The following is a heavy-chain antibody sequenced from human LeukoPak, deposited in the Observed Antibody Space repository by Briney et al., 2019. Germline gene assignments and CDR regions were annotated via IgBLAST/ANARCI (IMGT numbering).Heavy chain of an antibody. J-gene: IGHJ3*01. CDR3: ATEDRWAFDS. CDR1: GFTFSHSW. D-gene: IGHD2-15*01. CDR2: LKPDGSDK. V-gene: IGHV3-7*01. Sequence: GGSLRLSCAASGFTFSHSWMSWVRQTPGKGLEWVANLKPDGSDKYYVDSVRGRFTISRDNAKNSLYLQINSLTAEDTAVYYCATEDRWAFDSWGQGTMVTVSS.